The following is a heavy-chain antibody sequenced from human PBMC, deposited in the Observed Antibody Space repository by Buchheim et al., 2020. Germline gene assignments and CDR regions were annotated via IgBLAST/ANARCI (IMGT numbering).Heavy chain of an antibody. Sequence: QVQLQESGPGLVKPSQPLSLTCTVSGGPISSGGYYWSWIRQHPGKGLEWIGYIYYSGRTYYNPSLKSRVTISVDTSKNQFSLKLSSVTAADTAVYYCARDSPSDYGDHNWFDPWGQGTL. CDR2: IYYSGRT. D-gene: IGHD4-17*01. CDR3: ARDSPSDYGDHNWFDP. CDR1: GGPISSGGYY. J-gene: IGHJ5*02. V-gene: IGHV4-31*03.